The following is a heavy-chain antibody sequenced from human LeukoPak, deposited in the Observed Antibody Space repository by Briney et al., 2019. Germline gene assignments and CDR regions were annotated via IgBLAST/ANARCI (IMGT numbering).Heavy chain of an antibody. CDR1: GGSISNYY. D-gene: IGHD3-10*01. Sequence: PSETLSLTCTVSGGSISNYYWNWIRQPPGKGLEWIGYIYYSGSTNYNPSLKSRVTISVDTSKNQFSLKLSSVTAADTAVYYCARSLWFGELYNWGQGTLVTVSS. V-gene: IGHV4-59*08. J-gene: IGHJ4*02. CDR2: IYYSGST. CDR3: ARSLWFGELYN.